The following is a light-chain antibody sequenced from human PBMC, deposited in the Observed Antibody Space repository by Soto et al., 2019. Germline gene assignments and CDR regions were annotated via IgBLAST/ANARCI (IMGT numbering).Light chain of an antibody. V-gene: IGLV2-14*01. Sequence: QSVLTQPASVSGSPGQSITISFTGTSSDVGGYNCVSWYQQHPGKAPKLMIYDVSNRPSGVSNRFSGSKSGNTASLTISGLQAEDEADYYCSSYTSSSTLVVGGGTKLTVL. CDR1: SSDVGGYNC. CDR2: DVS. J-gene: IGLJ2*01. CDR3: SSYTSSSTLV.